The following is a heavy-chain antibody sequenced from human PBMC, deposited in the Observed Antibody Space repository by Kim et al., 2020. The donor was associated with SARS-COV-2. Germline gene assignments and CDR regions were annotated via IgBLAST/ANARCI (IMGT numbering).Heavy chain of an antibody. Sequence: GGSLRLSCAASGFTVSSNYMSWVRQAPGKGLEWVSVIYSGGSTYYADSVKGRFTISRHNSKNTLYLQMNSLRAEDTAVYYCARGPYGSGSIRTPPLTYYYYGMDVWGQGTTVTVSS. CDR2: IYSGGST. CDR3: ARGPYGSGSIRTPPLTYYYYGMDV. D-gene: IGHD3-10*01. J-gene: IGHJ6*02. CDR1: GFTVSSNY. V-gene: IGHV3-53*04.